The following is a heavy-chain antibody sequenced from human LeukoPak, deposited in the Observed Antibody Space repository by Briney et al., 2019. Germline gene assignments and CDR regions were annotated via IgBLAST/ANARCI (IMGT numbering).Heavy chain of an antibody. D-gene: IGHD3-16*02. CDR3: ARANYDYVWGSYRGFDY. V-gene: IGHV4-30-2*01. Sequence: SETLSLTCAVSGGSISSGGYSWSWIRQPPGKGLEWIGYIYHSGSTYYNPSLKSRVTISVDRSKNQFSLKLSSVTAADTAVYYCARANYDYVWGSYRGFDYWGQGTLVTVSS. J-gene: IGHJ4*02. CDR1: GGSISSGGYS. CDR2: IYHSGST.